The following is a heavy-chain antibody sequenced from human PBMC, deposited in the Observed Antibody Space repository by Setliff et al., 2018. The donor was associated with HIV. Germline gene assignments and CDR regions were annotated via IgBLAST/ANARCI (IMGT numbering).Heavy chain of an antibody. CDR2: IKEDGSET. V-gene: IGHV3-7*01. Sequence: HPGGSLRLSCAASGFTFSDYWMSWVRQAPGKGLEWVANIKEDGSETYYVDSVQGRFTISRDNSKNTLSLQMNSLRAGDTAVYYCARDRKFGSSGHYYYYMDVWGKGTTVTVSS. D-gene: IGHD6-6*01. CDR1: GFTFSDYW. CDR3: ARDRKFGSSGHYYYYMDV. J-gene: IGHJ6*03.